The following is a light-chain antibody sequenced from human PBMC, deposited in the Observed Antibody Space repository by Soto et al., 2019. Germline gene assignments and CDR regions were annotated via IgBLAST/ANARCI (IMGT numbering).Light chain of an antibody. CDR3: QQIYSTPYT. V-gene: IGKV1-39*01. CDR2: AAS. Sequence: DIQMTQSPSSLSASVEDRVTITCRASQSISSYLNWYQQKPGKALKLLIYAASSLQSGVPSRFSGSGSGTDFTLTISSLQPEDFATYYCQQIYSTPYTFGQGTK. CDR1: QSISSY. J-gene: IGKJ2*01.